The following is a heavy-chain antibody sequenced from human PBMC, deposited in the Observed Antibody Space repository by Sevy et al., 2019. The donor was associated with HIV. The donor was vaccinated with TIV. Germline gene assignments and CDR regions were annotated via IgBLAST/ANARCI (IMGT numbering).Heavy chain of an antibody. V-gene: IGHV3-53*01. Sequence: GGSLRLSCAASGFTVGSNYMSWVRQAPGKGLEWVSIIYSGVTTSYADSVKGRFTISTDNSKNTLYLQMNSLGAEDTAVYYCARVGVYDYDSSGYYTTGNAFDIWGQGTMVTVSS. D-gene: IGHD3-22*01. CDR3: ARVGVYDYDSSGYYTTGNAFDI. CDR2: IYSGVTT. CDR1: GFTVGSNY. J-gene: IGHJ3*02.